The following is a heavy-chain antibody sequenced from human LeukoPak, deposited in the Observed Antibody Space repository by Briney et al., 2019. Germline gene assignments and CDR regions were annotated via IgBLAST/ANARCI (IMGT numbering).Heavy chain of an antibody. CDR2: ISPRGRTV. V-gene: IGHV3-11*01. Sequence: PGGSLRLSCAASGFTFSDYHMTWVRQAPGKGLEWLSNISPRGRTVFYSHSVEGRSTISRDNANNSLYLQLNSVRADDTAVYYCASAGYNGYMDVWGEGTTVIVSS. CDR3: ASAGYNGYMDV. J-gene: IGHJ6*03. CDR1: GFTFSDYH. D-gene: IGHD3-10*01.